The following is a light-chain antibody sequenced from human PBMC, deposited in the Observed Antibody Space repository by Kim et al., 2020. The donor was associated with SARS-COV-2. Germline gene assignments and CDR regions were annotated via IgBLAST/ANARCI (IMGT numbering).Light chain of an antibody. V-gene: IGKV2-28*01. CDR3: MQALQTQ. CDR1: QSLLHSNGYNY. J-gene: IGKJ4*01. Sequence: DIVMTQSPLSLPVTPGEPASISCRSSQSLLHSNGYNYLDWYLQKPGQSPQLLIYLGSNRASGVPDRFSGSGSGTDFTLKISRVEAEDVGVYYCMQALQTQFGGGTKVDIK. CDR2: LGS.